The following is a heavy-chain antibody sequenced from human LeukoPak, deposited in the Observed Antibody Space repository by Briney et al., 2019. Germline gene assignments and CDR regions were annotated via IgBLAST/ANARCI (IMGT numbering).Heavy chain of an antibody. V-gene: IGHV4-39*01. Sequence: MTSETLSLTCTVTGDSISSTSGFWGWIRQPPGKGMEWIGTIHYAGTIYYNPSFKSRLTISVDTSKNQFSLKLSSVTAADTAVYYCASPAYGDYALFDYWGQGTLVTVSS. J-gene: IGHJ4*02. D-gene: IGHD4-17*01. CDR1: GDSISSTSGF. CDR2: IHYAGTI. CDR3: ASPAYGDYALFDY.